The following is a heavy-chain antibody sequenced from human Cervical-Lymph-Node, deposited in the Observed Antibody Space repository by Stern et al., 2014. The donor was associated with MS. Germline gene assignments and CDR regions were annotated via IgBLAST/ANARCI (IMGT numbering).Heavy chain of an antibody. CDR3: ASGTRSSWYFDF. CDR2: IIPIFETG. CDR1: GGTFSSDA. V-gene: IGHV1-69*01. D-gene: IGHD6-13*01. Sequence: VQLVESGAEVKKPGSSMKVSCKASGGTFSSDAIGWVRQAPGQGLEWMGGIIPIFETGNYAQKFQGRVTITADQSTKTAYLELSSLTSGDTAMYFCASGTRSSWYFDFWGQGTLVTVST. J-gene: IGHJ4*02.